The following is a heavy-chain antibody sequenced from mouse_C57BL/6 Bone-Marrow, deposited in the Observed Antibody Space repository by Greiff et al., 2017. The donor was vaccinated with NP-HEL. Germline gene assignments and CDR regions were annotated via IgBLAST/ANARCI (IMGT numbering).Heavy chain of an antibody. J-gene: IGHJ1*03. CDR3: ARIYGSSDFDV. Sequence: QVQLKESGPGLVAPSQSLSITCTVSGFSLTSYAISWVRQPPGKGLEWLGVIWPGGGTNYNSALNSRLSISKDNSKSQVFLKMNSLQTDDTARYYCARIYGSSDFDVWGTGTTVTVSS. CDR1: GFSLTSYA. V-gene: IGHV2-9-1*01. CDR2: IWPGGGT. D-gene: IGHD1-1*01.